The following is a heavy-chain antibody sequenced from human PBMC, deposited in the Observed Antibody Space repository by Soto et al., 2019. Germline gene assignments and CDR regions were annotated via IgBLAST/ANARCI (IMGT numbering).Heavy chain of an antibody. CDR1: GFTFSSYW. Sequence: EVQLVESGGGLVQPGGSLRLSCAASGFTFSSYWMHWVRQAPGKGLVWISRINTDGSSTSYVDSVQGLFTISRDNGKNTLFLQMQSLRGEDTAVYYCEKRGSGVTSGLHYWGQGTLVTVSS. CDR3: EKRGSGVTSGLHY. J-gene: IGHJ4*02. V-gene: IGHV3-74*01. CDR2: INTDGSST. D-gene: IGHD2-15*01.